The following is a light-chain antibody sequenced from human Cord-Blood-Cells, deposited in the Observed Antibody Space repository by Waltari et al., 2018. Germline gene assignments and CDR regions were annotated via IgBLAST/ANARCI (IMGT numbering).Light chain of an antibody. Sequence: QSALTQPASVSGSPGQSITIPCTGTSSDVGSYNLFPWYQQHPGKAPKLLIYEGRKRPSGVSNLFSGSKSGNTASLTISGLQAEDEADYYCCSYAGSSTWVFGGGTKLTVL. J-gene: IGLJ3*02. V-gene: IGLV2-23*01. CDR3: CSYAGSSTWV. CDR2: EGR. CDR1: SSDVGSYNL.